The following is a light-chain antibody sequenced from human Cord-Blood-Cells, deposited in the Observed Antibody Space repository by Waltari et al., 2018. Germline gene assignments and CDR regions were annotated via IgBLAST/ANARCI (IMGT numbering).Light chain of an antibody. CDR3: CSYAGSSTFGV. V-gene: IGLV2-23*03. CDR2: EGS. CDR1: SSDVGSYNL. J-gene: IGLJ3*02. Sequence: QSALTQPASVSGSPGQPIPISCPGTSSDVGSYNLVSWSQQHPGKAPKLMIYEGSKQLSWVSNRFSVSKSGDTAALTISGLQAEDEADYYCCSYAGSSTFGVFGGGTKLTVL.